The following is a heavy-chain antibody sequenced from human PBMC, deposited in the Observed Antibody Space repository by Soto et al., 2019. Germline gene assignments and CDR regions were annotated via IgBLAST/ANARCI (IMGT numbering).Heavy chain of an antibody. CDR2: IYYSGST. Sequence: QVQLQESGPGLVKPSQTLSLTCTVSGGSISSGGYYWSWIRQHPGKGLEWIGYIYYSGSTYYNPSLKSRVTISVDPSKNQFSLKLSSVTAADTAVYYCARVVRTGTVGWFDPWGQGTLVTVSS. CDR3: ARVVRTGTVGWFDP. D-gene: IGHD3-10*01. CDR1: GGSISSGGYY. J-gene: IGHJ5*02. V-gene: IGHV4-31*03.